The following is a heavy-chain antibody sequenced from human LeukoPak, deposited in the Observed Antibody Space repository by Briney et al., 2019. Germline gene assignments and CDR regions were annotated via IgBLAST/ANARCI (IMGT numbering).Heavy chain of an antibody. CDR2: INHSGST. Sequence: PSETLSLTCAVYGGSFSGYYWSWIRQPPGKGLEWIGEINHSGSTNYNPSLKSRVTISVDTSKNQFSLKLSSVTAADTAVYYCARAILHGGLYYYGSGSYPFDYWGQGTLVTVSS. V-gene: IGHV4-34*01. J-gene: IGHJ4*02. D-gene: IGHD3-10*01. CDR3: ARAILHGGLYYYGSGSYPFDY. CDR1: GGSFSGYY.